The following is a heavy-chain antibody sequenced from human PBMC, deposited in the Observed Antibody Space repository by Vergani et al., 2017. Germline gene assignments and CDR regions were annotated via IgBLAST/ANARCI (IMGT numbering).Heavy chain of an antibody. CDR1: GYTFTSYG. CDR3: ARDEAGPSDY. V-gene: IGHV3-33*01. CDR2: IWYDGSNK. Sequence: QVQLVQSGAEVKKPGASVKVSCKASGYTFTSYGMHWVRQGPGKGLEWVAVIWYDGSNKYYADSVKGRFTISRDNSKNALYLQMNSLRAEDTAVYYCARDEAGPSDYWGQGTLVTVSS. J-gene: IGHJ4*02. D-gene: IGHD1-14*01.